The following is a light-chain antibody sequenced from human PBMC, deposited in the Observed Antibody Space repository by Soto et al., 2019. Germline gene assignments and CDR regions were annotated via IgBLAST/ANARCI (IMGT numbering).Light chain of an antibody. CDR2: DAT. Sequence: EIVLTQSPGTLSLSPGERGTLSCRASQSVSNRYLAWYQQKPGQAPRLLIYDATTRATGIPDRFSGSGSGTDFTLTISRLEPEDFAVYFCHQRNTFGQGTRLEI. J-gene: IGKJ5*01. CDR3: HQRNT. V-gene: IGKV3D-20*02. CDR1: QSVSNRY.